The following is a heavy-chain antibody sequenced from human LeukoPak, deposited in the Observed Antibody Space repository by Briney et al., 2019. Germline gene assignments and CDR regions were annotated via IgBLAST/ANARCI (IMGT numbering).Heavy chain of an antibody. CDR2: ISSSGSTI. J-gene: IGHJ4*02. CDR3: ARDPSFFCSSTSCVDY. CDR1: GFTFSDYC. V-gene: IGHV3-11*04. D-gene: IGHD2-2*01. Sequence: GGSLRLSCAASGFTFSDYCMSWIRQAPGKGLEWVSYISSSGSTIYYADSVKGRFTISRDNAKNSLYLQMNSLRAEDTAVYYCARDPSFFCSSTSCVDYWGQGTLVTVSS.